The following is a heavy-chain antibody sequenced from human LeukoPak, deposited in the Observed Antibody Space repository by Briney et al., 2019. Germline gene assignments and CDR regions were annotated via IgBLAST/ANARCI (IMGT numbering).Heavy chain of an antibody. CDR2: ISVSSTDI. D-gene: IGHD3-22*01. CDR3: ARDSTYYDSSGYDYYYGMDV. V-gene: IGHV3-21*06. J-gene: IGHJ6*02. Sequence: MSGGSLRLSCVASGFTFRTYTMNWVRQAPGKGLEWVSSISVSSTDIYYADSVKCRFTISRDNAKNSLYLQMISLRAEDTAIYYCARDSTYYDSSGYDYYYGMDVWGQGTMVTVSS. CDR1: GFTFRTYT.